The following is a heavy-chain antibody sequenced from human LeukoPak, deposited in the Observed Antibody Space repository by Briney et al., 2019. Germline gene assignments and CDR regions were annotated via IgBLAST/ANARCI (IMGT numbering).Heavy chain of an antibody. Sequence: GESLKISCKGSGYSFTSYWIGWVRQVPGKGLEWMGIIYPGDSDTRYSPSFQGQVTISADKSISTAYLQWSSLKASDTAMYYCARRRIAARPHDAFDIWGQGTMVTVSS. D-gene: IGHD6-6*01. J-gene: IGHJ3*02. CDR1: GYSFTSYW. CDR2: IYPGDSDT. CDR3: ARRRIAARPHDAFDI. V-gene: IGHV5-51*01.